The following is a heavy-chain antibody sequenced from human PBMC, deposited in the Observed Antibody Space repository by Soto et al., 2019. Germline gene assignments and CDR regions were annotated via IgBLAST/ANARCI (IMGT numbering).Heavy chain of an antibody. D-gene: IGHD2-2*01. V-gene: IGHV3-21*06. CDR2: ISGGGSYI. J-gene: IGHJ6*02. CDR3: ARDSDYHSTSCFFPPHV. Sequence: QLVESGGGLVKPGGSLSLSCSASGFTFSDENMSWVRQVPGKGLEWVSGISGGGSYIFYADSVQGRFSISSDNPMNSLCLEMDSLRVDDTAVYYCARDSDYHSTSCFFPPHVWGQGTTVTVSS. CDR1: GFTFSDEN.